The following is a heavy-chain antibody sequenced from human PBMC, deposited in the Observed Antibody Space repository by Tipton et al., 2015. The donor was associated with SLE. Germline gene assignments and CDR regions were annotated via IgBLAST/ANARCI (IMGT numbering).Heavy chain of an antibody. CDR1: GYSITSGDY. CDR3: ARDPYDSTWRNGWFDP. CDR2: LYHRGST. Sequence: TLSLTCAVSGYSITSGDYWGWIRQPPGKGLEWVGSLYHRGSTYYNPSLKSRVTISTDTSKNEIYLKLTSVTATDTAVYFCARDPYDSTWRNGWFDPWGQGTLVIVSS. D-gene: IGHD6-13*01. V-gene: IGHV4-38-2*02. J-gene: IGHJ5*02.